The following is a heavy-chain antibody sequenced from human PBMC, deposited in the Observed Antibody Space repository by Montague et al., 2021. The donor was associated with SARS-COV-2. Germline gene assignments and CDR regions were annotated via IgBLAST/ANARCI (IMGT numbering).Heavy chain of an antibody. Sequence: SETLSLTCSVSGDSITTYYWSWIRQSPGRGLEWIGHIYYTGTTKYDPSLKSRVTISDDTSRRQFSLKLKSVTAADTAVYYYARARTTCFIANCVNYFDYWGQGALVTVSS. V-gene: IGHV4-59*01. D-gene: IGHD1-1*01. CDR3: ARARTTCFIANCVNYFDY. CDR1: GDSITTYY. J-gene: IGHJ4*02. CDR2: IYYTGTT.